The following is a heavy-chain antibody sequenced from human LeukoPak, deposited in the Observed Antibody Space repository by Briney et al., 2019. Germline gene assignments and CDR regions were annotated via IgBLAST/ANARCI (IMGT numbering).Heavy chain of an antibody. J-gene: IGHJ4*02. CDR3: ATLVSTRYYFDY. V-gene: IGHV4-39*01. CDR2: IYHSGIT. Sequence: SETLSLTCTVSGGSISSGSYYWSWIRQPAGKGLEWIGNIYHSGITYYNHLNSSLKSRVTISIDTSKNQFSLRLTSVTAADTAVYFCATLVSTRYYFDYWGQGTLVTVSS. CDR1: GGSISSGSYY. D-gene: IGHD5/OR15-5a*01.